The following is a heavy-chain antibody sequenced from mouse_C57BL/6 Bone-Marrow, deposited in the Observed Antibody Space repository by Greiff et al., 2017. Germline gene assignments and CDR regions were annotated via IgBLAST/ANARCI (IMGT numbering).Heavy chain of an antibody. CDR3: ARGGYDAWFAY. CDR1: GYAFSSSW. Sequence: VQLQQSGPELVKPGASVKISCKASGYAFSSSWMNWVKQGPGKGLEWIGRIYPGDGDTNYNGKFKGKATLTADKSSSTAYMQLSSLTSEDSAVYFCARGGYDAWFAYWGQGTLVTVSA. J-gene: IGHJ3*01. CDR2: IYPGDGDT. V-gene: IGHV1-82*01. D-gene: IGHD2-2*01.